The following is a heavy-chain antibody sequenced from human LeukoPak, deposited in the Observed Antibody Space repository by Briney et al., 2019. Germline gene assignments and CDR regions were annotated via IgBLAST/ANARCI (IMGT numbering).Heavy chain of an antibody. D-gene: IGHD5-18*01. CDR3: AKSGYSYGYYPPYYYYMDV. CDR1: GFTFSSYG. CDR2: IRYDGSNK. Sequence: GGSLRLSCAASGFTFSSYGMHWVRQAPGKGLEWVAFIRYDGSNKYYADSVKGRFTISRDNSKNTLYLQMNSLRAEGTAVYYCAKSGYSYGYYPPYYYYMDVWGKGTTVTISS. J-gene: IGHJ6*03. V-gene: IGHV3-30*02.